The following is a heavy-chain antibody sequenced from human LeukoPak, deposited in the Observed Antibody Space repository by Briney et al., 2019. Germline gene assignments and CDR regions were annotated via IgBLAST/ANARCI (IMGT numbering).Heavy chain of an antibody. CDR2: ITSGDFV. D-gene: IGHD3-10*01. CDR3: VRGGFTMVRGVIIPSYSYFYYMDI. Sequence: PGGSLRLSCAASGFTFSSYSMNWVRQAPGKGLEWVSSITSGDFVYFADSLKGRFTISRDNAKSSLYLQMNSLRADDTAVYYCVRGGFTMVRGVIIPSYSYFYYMDIWGKGTTVTVSS. J-gene: IGHJ6*03. CDR1: GFTFSSYS. V-gene: IGHV3-21*01.